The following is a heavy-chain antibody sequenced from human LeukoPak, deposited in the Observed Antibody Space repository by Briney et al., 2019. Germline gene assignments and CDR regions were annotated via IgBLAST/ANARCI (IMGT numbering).Heavy chain of an antibody. D-gene: IGHD2-2*01. CDR2: TSFDGTTK. CDR3: ARGSSTNCYGGNCFYYYMAV. CDR1: GFTFSTYA. V-gene: IGHV3-30*04. J-gene: IGHJ6*03. Sequence: GGSLRLSCAASGFTFSTYAMHWVRQAPGRGLEWVAVTSFDGTTKYYADSVKGRFTVSRDNSKNTLILQMNSLRAEDTAVYYCARGSSTNCYGGNCFYYYMAVWGKGTTVTVSS.